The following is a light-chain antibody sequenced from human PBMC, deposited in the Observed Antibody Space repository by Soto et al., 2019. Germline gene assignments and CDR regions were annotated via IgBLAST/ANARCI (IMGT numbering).Light chain of an antibody. Sequence: EIVLTQSPDILSLSPGERATLSCRASQSVRSSYLAWYQQRPGQAPRLLIYGASSRATGIPDRFSGDGSGTDFTLTISRLEPEYFAVYYCQQYGSSPEYTFGQGTKLEIK. CDR3: QQYGSSPEYT. J-gene: IGKJ2*01. V-gene: IGKV3-20*01. CDR1: QSVRSSY. CDR2: GAS.